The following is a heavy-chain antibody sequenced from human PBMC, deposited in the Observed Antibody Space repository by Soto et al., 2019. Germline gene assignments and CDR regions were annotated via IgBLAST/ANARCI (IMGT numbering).Heavy chain of an antibody. V-gene: IGHV3-66*01. D-gene: IGHD3-22*01. J-gene: IGHJ5*02. CDR2: IYSGGTT. CDR1: GFTFDDYG. CDR3: ARNGDSSDYRGWFDP. Sequence: GGSLRLSCAASGFTFDDYGMSWARQAPGKGLEWVSVIYSGGTTYYADSVKGRFTISRDNSKNTLYLQMNSLRAEDTAVYYCARNGDSSDYRGWFDPWGQGTLVTVSS.